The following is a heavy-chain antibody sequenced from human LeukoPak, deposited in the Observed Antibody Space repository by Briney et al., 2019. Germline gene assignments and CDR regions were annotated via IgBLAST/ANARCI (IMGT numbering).Heavy chain of an antibody. D-gene: IGHD6-13*01. CDR3: ARHIAAAGTGAEYFQH. V-gene: IGHV3-7*01. CDR1: GFTFSSYW. J-gene: IGHJ1*01. Sequence: PGGSLRLSCAASGFTFSSYWMSWVRQAPGKGLEWVANIKQGGSEKYYVDSVKGRFTISRDNAKNSLYLQMNSLRAEDTAVYYCARHIAAAGTGAEYFQHWGQGTLVTVSS. CDR2: IKQGGSEK.